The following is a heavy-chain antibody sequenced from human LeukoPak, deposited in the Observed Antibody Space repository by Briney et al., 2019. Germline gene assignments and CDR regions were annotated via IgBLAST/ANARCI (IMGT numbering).Heavy chain of an antibody. V-gene: IGHV3-23*01. J-gene: IGHJ4*02. CDR1: GFTVSSNY. Sequence: GGSLRLSCAASGFTVSSNYMSWVRQAPGKGLEWVSAISGSGGSTYYADSVKGRFTISRDNSKNTVFLQMNSLRPEDTAVYYCARDGGLYSMVRGADYNYFDYWGQGTLVTVSS. CDR3: ARDGGLYSMVRGADYNYFDY. D-gene: IGHD3-10*01. CDR2: ISGSGGST.